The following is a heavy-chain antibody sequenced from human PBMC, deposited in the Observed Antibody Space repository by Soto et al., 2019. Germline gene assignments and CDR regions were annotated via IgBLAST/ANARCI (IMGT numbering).Heavy chain of an antibody. Sequence: QVQLQESGPGLVKPSQTLSLTCTVSGGSISSGGYYWSWIRQHPGKGLEWIGYIYYSGSTYYNPSLKSRVTKSVDTAKNPLALKLSSVTAADTAVYYCARVFGFGGMDVWGQGTTVTVSS. CDR3: ARVFGFGGMDV. D-gene: IGHD3-10*01. J-gene: IGHJ6*02. CDR1: GGSISSGGYY. V-gene: IGHV4-31*03. CDR2: IYYSGST.